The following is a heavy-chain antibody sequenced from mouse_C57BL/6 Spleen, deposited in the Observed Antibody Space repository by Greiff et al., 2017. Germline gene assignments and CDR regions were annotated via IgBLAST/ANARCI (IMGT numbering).Heavy chain of an antibody. J-gene: IGHJ3*01. D-gene: IGHD2-1*01. CDR2: ISYDGSN. V-gene: IGHV3-6*01. CDR1: GYSITSGYY. CDR3: ARDGNYEAY. Sequence: EVQLQEPGPGLVKPSQSLSLTCPVTGYSITSGYYWNWIRQFPGNKLEWMGYISYDGSNNYNPPLKNRISIPRDTSKNQFYLKLNSVTTEDTATYYCARDGNYEAYWGQGTLVTVSA.